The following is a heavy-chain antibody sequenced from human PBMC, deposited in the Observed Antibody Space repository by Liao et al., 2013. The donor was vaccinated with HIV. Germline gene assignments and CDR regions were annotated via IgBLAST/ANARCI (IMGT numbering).Heavy chain of an antibody. J-gene: IGHJ4*02. CDR1: GGSIYSNF. CDR2: IYASGST. V-gene: IGHV4-4*07. D-gene: IGHD1-1*01. Sequence: QVQLQESGPGLVKPSETLSLTCNVSGGSIYSNFWSWIRQPAGKGLEWIGRIYASGSTNYNPSLKSRVTMSVDTSKNQFSLKLTSVTAADTAVYFCAAIPRGNLITNFDYWGRGALVTVSS. CDR3: AAIPRGNLITNFDY.